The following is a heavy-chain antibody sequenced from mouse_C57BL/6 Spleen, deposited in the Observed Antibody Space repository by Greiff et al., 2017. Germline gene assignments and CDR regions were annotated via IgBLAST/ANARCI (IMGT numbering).Heavy chain of an antibody. CDR1: GYTFTSYW. CDR3: ARGYYYGSSYKAMDY. Sequence: VQLQQPGAELVRPGSSVKLSCKASGYTFTSYWMHWVKQRPIQGLEWIGNIDPSDSETHYNQKFKDKATLTVDKSSSTAYMQLSSLTSEDSAVYYCARGYYYGSSYKAMDYWGQGTSVTVSS. CDR2: IDPSDSET. V-gene: IGHV1-52*01. D-gene: IGHD1-1*01. J-gene: IGHJ4*01.